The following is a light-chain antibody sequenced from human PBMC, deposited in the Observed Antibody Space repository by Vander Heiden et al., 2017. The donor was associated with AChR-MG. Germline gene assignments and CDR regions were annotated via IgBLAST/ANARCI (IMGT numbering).Light chain of an antibody. CDR1: QSISSY. CDR3: QQRYSTPKT. V-gene: IGKV1-39*01. J-gene: IGKJ4*01. Sequence: DIQMTQSPSSLSASVGDRVTITCRASQSISSYLNWYQQKPGKAPKLLIYAASSLQSGVPSRFSGSGSGTDFTLTISSLQPEDFATYYCQQRYSTPKTFGGGTKVEIK. CDR2: AAS.